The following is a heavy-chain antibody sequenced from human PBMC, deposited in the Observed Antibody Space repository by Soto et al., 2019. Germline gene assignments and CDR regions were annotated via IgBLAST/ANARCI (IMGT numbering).Heavy chain of an antibody. CDR1: GFTFITNA. J-gene: IGHJ4*02. V-gene: IGHV3-23*01. CDR3: TKGRMAVAVAYFDS. Sequence: PKSSLRLSCVDPGFTFITNAMSWVRQSPQKGLEWVSTISSSGETTYYADSVEGRFTISRDSSKNTLDLQMNSLRADDTALYYCTKGRMAVAVAYFDSWGQGTLVTVSS. CDR2: ISSSGETT. D-gene: IGHD6-19*01.